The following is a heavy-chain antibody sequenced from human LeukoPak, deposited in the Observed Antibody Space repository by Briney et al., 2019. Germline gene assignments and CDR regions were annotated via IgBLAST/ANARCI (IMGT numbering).Heavy chain of an antibody. Sequence: ASVKVSCKASGYTFTSYYMHWVRQAPGQGLEWMGIINPSGGSTSYAQKFQGRVTMTTDTSTSTAYMELRSLRCDDTAVYYCARKLAGSGYQYWGQGTLVTVSS. V-gene: IGHV1-46*01. CDR2: INPSGGST. CDR3: ARKLAGSGYQY. J-gene: IGHJ4*02. D-gene: IGHD3-22*01. CDR1: GYTFTSYY.